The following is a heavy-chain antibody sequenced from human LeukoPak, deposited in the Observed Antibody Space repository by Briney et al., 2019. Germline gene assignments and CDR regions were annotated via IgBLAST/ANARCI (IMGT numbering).Heavy chain of an antibody. CDR1: GFTFTSYS. CDR3: AKDQEYCSSTSCYGGDYFDY. D-gene: IGHD2-2*01. CDR2: ITTSSTYI. Sequence: PGGSLRLSCAASGFTFTSYSMSWVRQAPGKGLEWVSSITTSSTYISYADSVKGRFTISRDNAKNSLYLQMNSLRAEDTAVYYCAKDQEYCSSTSCYGGDYFDYWGQGTLVTVSS. J-gene: IGHJ4*02. V-gene: IGHV3-21*04.